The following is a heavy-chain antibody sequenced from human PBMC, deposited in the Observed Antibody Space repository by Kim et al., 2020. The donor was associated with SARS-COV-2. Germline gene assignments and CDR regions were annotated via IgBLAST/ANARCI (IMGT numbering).Heavy chain of an antibody. CDR3: AKGRQGAFDI. V-gene: IGHV3-30*18. Sequence: GGSLRLSCAASGFTFSSYGMHWVRQAPGKGLEWVAVISYDGSNKYYADSVKGRFTISRDNSKNTLYLQMNSLRADDTAVYYCAKGRQGAFDIWGQGTMVTVSS. CDR1: GFTFSSYG. CDR2: ISYDGSNK. J-gene: IGHJ3*02. D-gene: IGHD6-6*01.